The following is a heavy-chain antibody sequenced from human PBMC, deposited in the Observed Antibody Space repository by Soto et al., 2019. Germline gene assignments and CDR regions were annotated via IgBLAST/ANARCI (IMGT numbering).Heavy chain of an antibody. Sequence: SVKVSCKASGDTFNFYTINWVRQAPGLGLEWMGRFNPILSFSNSALKFQGRVTLTADKSTSTAYMVLSSLRSEDTDKYYCATSFGSGSRAFDYWGQGALVTVAA. CDR3: ATSFGSGSRAFDY. D-gene: IGHD3-10*01. V-gene: IGHV1-69*02. CDR2: FNPILSFS. CDR1: GDTFNFYT. J-gene: IGHJ4*02.